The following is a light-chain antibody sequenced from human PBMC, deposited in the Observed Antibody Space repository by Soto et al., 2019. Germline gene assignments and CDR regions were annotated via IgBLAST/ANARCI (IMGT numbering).Light chain of an antibody. Sequence: QAVVTQPPSVSGAPGQRVTISCTGSSSNIGAGYDVHWYQQFPGTAPKLLIYGNSNRPSGVPDRFSGSKSGTSASLAITGRQAEDEADYYCQSYDSSLSGVVFGGGTTLTVL. CDR1: SSNIGAGYD. V-gene: IGLV1-40*01. CDR2: GNS. CDR3: QSYDSSLSGVV. J-gene: IGLJ2*01.